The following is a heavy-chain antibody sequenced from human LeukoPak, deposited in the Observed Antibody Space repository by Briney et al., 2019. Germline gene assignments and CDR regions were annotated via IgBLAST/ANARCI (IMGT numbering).Heavy chain of an antibody. CDR1: GFTFSSYV. CDR3: AKAYTTGWYFD. Sequence: GGSLRLSCAASGFTFSSYVMSWVRQAPGKGLEWVGSISGSGGNTYYADSVKGRFTISRDNSKNTLYLQMNSLRAEDTAVYYCAKAYTTGWYFDWGQGTLVTVSS. CDR2: ISGSGGNT. J-gene: IGHJ4*02. V-gene: IGHV3-23*01. D-gene: IGHD6-19*01.